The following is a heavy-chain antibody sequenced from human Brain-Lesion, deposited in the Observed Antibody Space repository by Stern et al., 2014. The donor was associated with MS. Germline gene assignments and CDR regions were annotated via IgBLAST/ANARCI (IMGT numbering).Heavy chain of an antibody. Sequence: VQLVESGAEVRKPGSSVKVSCKASGGLFRSDAISWVRQAPGPGLEWLGGIIPMTGEAHYAQKFLDRVTITADESTTTTYMDLNSLTSEDTALYYCARHWGTDLWGQGTLLTVSS. V-gene: IGHV1-69*01. CDR2: IIPMTGEA. CDR3: ARHWGTDL. CDR1: GGLFRSDA. D-gene: IGHD7-27*01. J-gene: IGHJ5*02.